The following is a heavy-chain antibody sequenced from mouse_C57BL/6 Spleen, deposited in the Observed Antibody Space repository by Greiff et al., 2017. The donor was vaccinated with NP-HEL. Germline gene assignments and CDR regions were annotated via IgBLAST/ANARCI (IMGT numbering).Heavy chain of an antibody. CDR2: ISYDGSN. D-gene: IGHD2-4*01. CDR3: ATIYYDYRDAMDY. CDR1: GYSITSGYY. J-gene: IGHJ4*01. V-gene: IGHV3-6*01. Sequence: EVHLVESGPGLVKPSQSLSLTCSVTGYSITSGYYWNWIRQFPGNKLEWMGYISYDGSNNYNPSLKNRISITRDTSKNQFFLKLNSVTTEDTATYYCATIYYDYRDAMDYWGQGTSVTVSS.